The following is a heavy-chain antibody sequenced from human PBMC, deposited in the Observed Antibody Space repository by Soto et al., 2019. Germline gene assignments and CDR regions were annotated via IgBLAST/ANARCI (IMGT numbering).Heavy chain of an antibody. J-gene: IGHJ6*02. V-gene: IGHV4-34*01. CDR3: ARGRRYFDWSTSSYYGMDV. CDR1: GGSFSGYY. Sequence: PSETLSLTCAVYGGSFSGYYWSWIRQPPGKGQEWIGEINHSGSTNYNPSLKSRVIISVDTSKNQFSLKLSSVTAADTAVYYCARGRRYFDWSTSSYYGMDVWGQGTTVTVSS. D-gene: IGHD3-9*01. CDR2: INHSGST.